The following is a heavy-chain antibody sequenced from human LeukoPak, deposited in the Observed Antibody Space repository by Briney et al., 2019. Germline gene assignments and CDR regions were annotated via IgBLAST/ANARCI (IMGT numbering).Heavy chain of an antibody. CDR2: IYYSGST. D-gene: IGHD2-2*02. J-gene: IGHJ4*02. CDR1: GGSISSGDYY. Sequence: SQTLSLTCTVSGGSISSGDYYRSWIRQPPGKGLEWIGYIYYSGSTYYNPSLKSRVTISVDTSKNQFSLKLSSVTAADTAVYYCARGYCSSTSCYTPFDYWGRGTLVTVSS. CDR3: ARGYCSSTSCYTPFDY. V-gene: IGHV4-30-4*08.